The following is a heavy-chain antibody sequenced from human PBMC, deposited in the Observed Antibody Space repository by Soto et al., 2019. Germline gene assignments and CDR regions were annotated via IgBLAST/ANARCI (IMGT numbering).Heavy chain of an antibody. CDR3: AKSEGSGSYYYYYGMDV. V-gene: IGHV3-23*01. J-gene: IGHJ6*02. CDR1: GFTFSSYA. CDR2: ISGSGGST. D-gene: IGHD3-10*01. Sequence: EVQLLESGGGLVQPGGSLRLSCAASGFTFSSYAMSWVRQAPGKGLEWVSAISGSGGSTYYADSVKGRFTISRDNSKNTLYLQMTSLRAEDTAVYYCAKSEGSGSYYYYYGMDVWGQGTTVTVSS.